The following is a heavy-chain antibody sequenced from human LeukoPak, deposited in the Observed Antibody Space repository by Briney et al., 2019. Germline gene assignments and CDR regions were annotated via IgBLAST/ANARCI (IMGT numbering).Heavy chain of an antibody. J-gene: IGHJ4*02. CDR3: TRDLRGNSDY. V-gene: IGHV3-49*04. D-gene: IGHD4-23*01. CDR2: IRSKAYGGTT. CDR1: GFTFGDYA. Sequence: GGSLRLSCTAAGFTFGDYAMSWVRQAPGKGLEWVGFIRSKAYGGTTEYAASVKGRFSISRDDSKTIAYLQMNSLKTEDAAVYYCTRDLRGNSDYWGQGTLVTVSS.